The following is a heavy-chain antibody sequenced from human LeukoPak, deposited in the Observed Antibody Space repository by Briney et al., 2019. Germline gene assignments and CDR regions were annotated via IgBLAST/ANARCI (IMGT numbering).Heavy chain of an antibody. J-gene: IGHJ4*02. Sequence: GGSLRLSCAASGFTFSSYAMSWVRQAPGKWLEWVSAISGSGGSTYYADSVKGRFTISRDNSKNTLYLQMNSLRAEDTAVYYCARWAVLSGSYAYWGQGTLVTVSS. D-gene: IGHD1-26*01. CDR2: ISGSGGST. V-gene: IGHV3-23*01. CDR3: ARWAVLSGSYAY. CDR1: GFTFSSYA.